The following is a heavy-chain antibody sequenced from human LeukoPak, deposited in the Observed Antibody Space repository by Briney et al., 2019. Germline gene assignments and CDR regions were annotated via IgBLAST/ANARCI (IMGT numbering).Heavy chain of an antibody. CDR2: ISATGRST. D-gene: IGHD1-26*01. V-gene: IGHV3-23*01. CDR3: ARFDDEWEPFDH. J-gene: IGHJ4*02. Sequence: PGGSLRLSCGASGLTFNIYALSWVRQAPGKGLEWISTISATGRSTYYADSVKGRFTISRDNSKNTLYLQMNSLRAEDTAVYYCARFDDEWEPFDHWGQGTVVTVAS. CDR1: GLTFNIYA.